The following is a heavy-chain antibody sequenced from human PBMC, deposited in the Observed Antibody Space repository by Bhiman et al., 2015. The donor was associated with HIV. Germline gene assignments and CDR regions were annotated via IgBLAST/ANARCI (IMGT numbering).Heavy chain of an antibody. CDR3: ATEPGGTTQGRFDY. CDR2: ISGSGIST. D-gene: IGHD1-7*01. V-gene: IGHV3-23*01. CDR1: GFTFSSFA. J-gene: IGHJ4*02. Sequence: EVQLLESGGGLVQPGGSLRLSCAASGFTFSSFAMTWVRQAPGKGLEWVSGISGSGISTYSAGSVKGRFTISRDNAKNSLYLQMNSLRAEDTAVYYCATEPGGTTQGRFDYWGQGTLVTVSS.